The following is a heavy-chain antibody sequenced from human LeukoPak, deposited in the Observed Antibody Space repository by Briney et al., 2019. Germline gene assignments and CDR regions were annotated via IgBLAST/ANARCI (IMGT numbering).Heavy chain of an antibody. V-gene: IGHV4-4*07. CDR2: IYTSGTS. J-gene: IGHJ6*02. CDR1: GASIGLYY. D-gene: IGHD6-19*01. CDR3: ARDRAVPHYYYGMDV. Sequence: SETLSLTCTVSGASIGLYYLSWIRQPAGKGLEWIGRIYTSGTSNYSPSLKSRVTMSLDLSKNQLSLKLNSVTAADTAVYYCARDRAVPHYYYGMDVWGQGTTVTVSS.